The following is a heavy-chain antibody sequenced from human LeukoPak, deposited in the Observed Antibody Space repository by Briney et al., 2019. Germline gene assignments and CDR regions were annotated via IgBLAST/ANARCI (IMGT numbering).Heavy chain of an antibody. CDR2: IRYDGSNK. D-gene: IGHD3-9*01. Sequence: GGSLRLSCAASGFTLSSYSMMWVRQAPGKGLEWVAFIRYDGSNKYYADSVRGRFTISRDNAKNTLYLQMNSLRAEDTAVYYCARGADSGYSSDNWGQGTLVSVSS. CDR1: GFTLSSYS. V-gene: IGHV3-30*02. CDR3: ARGADSGYSSDN. J-gene: IGHJ4*02.